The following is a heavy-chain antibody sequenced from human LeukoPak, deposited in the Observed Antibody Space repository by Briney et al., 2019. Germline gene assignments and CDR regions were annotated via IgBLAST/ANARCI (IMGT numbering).Heavy chain of an antibody. J-gene: IGHJ4*02. Sequence: PGRSLRLSCAASGFTFSSYGMHWVRQAPGKGLEWVAVISYDGSNKYYADSVKGRFTISRDNSKNTLYLQVNSLRAEDTAVYYCAKGGIAVAGPHYFDYWGQGTLVTVSS. CDR1: GFTFSSYG. CDR2: ISYDGSNK. V-gene: IGHV3-30*18. D-gene: IGHD6-19*01. CDR3: AKGGIAVAGPHYFDY.